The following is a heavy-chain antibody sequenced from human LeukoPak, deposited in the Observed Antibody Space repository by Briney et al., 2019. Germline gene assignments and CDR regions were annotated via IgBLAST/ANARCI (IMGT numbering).Heavy chain of an antibody. CDR1: GYSISSGYY. CDR3: AAEFSAYDPFDY. D-gene: IGHD5-12*01. V-gene: IGHV4-38-2*02. J-gene: IGHJ4*02. CDR2: IYHSGST. Sequence: PSETLSLTCTVSGYSISSGYYWGWIRQPPGKGLEWIGTIYHSGSTYYNPSLKSRVTISVDTSKNQFSLKLRSVTAADTAVYYCAAEFSAYDPFDYWGQGTLVTVSS.